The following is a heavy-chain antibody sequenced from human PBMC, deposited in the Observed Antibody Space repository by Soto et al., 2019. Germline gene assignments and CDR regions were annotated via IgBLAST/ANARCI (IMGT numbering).Heavy chain of an antibody. CDR1: GYTLTELS. CDR3: ARGYYDSSGYSTYYYYGMDV. Sequence: ASVKVSCKVSGYTLTELSMHWVRQAPGKGLEWMGGFDPEDGETIYAQKFQGRVTMTRNTSISTAYMELSSLRSEDTAVYYCARGYYDSSGYSTYYYYGMDVWGQGTTVTVSS. V-gene: IGHV1-24*01. D-gene: IGHD3-22*01. CDR2: FDPEDGET. J-gene: IGHJ6*02.